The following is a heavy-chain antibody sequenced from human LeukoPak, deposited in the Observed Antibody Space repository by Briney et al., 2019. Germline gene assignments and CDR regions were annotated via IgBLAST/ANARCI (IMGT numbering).Heavy chain of an antibody. CDR2: IYYTGST. CDR1: GGSINSYY. Sequence: SETLTLPCTVSGGSINSYYWSWIRQPPGKGLEWIGYIYYTGSTNYNPSLKSRLTISLDTSKNQFSLKLSSVTAADTAVYYCASGRYSYGHDHWGQGTQVTVSS. J-gene: IGHJ4*01. V-gene: IGHV4-59*01. CDR3: ASGRYSYGHDH. D-gene: IGHD5-18*01.